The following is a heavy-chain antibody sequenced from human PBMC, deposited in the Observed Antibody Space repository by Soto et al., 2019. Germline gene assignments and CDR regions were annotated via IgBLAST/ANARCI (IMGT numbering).Heavy chain of an antibody. CDR2: IYDSGNT. V-gene: IGHV4-30-2*01. Sequence: QLQLQESGSGLVKPSQTLSLTCAVSGGSISGTTYSWSWILQPPGKGLEWIGYIYDSGNTYYNPPLESQFSIAVDRSKDQFSLKLSSVTAAATAVYYFSRGQGAAAGHSNFDYWGQGALVTVSS. CDR3: SRGQGAAAGHSNFDY. D-gene: IGHD6-13*01. J-gene: IGHJ4*02. CDR1: GGSISGTTYS.